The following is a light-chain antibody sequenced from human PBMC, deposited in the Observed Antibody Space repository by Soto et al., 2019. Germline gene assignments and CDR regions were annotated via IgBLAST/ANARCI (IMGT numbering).Light chain of an antibody. Sequence: DIQMTQSPSSVSASVGDRVTITCRASQAISSWLVWYQQKPGKAPKLLIYKASTLQSGVPSRFSGSASGTDFTLTISGLQPEDCATYYCQQASSFPFTFGGETEVEIK. CDR2: KAS. J-gene: IGKJ4*01. CDR1: QAISSW. CDR3: QQASSFPFT. V-gene: IGKV1-12*01.